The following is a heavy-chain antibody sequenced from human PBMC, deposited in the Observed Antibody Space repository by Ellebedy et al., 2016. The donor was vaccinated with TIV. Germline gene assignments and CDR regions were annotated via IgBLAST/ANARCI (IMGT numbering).Heavy chain of an antibody. CDR2: IYYSGST. J-gene: IGHJ4*02. CDR3: ARGYQYYYDSVGYYGFDY. V-gene: IGHV4-59*01. CDR1: GGSISSYY. D-gene: IGHD3-22*01. Sequence: MPSETLSLTCTVSGGSISSYYWTWIRQPTGKGLEWIGYIYYSGSTNYNPSLKSRVTISVDTSENRFSLKLSSVTAADTAVYYCARGYQYYYDSVGYYGFDYWGQGTLVTVSS.